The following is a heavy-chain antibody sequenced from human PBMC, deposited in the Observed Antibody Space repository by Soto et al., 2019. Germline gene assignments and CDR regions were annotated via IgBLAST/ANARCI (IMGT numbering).Heavy chain of an antibody. CDR1: GFSLSTLGMS. J-gene: IGHJ4*02. Sequence: ESGPTLVNPTQTLTLTCSFSGFSLSTLGMSVSWIRQPPGKALEWLALIDWEDEKYFSTSLTTRLSIFKDSSKSHVLLTITNVGPLDSATYFCARVSGSFQKGFDSWGQGTLVTVSS. CDR3: ARVSGSFQKGFDS. D-gene: IGHD1-26*01. CDR2: IDWEDEK. V-gene: IGHV2-70*01.